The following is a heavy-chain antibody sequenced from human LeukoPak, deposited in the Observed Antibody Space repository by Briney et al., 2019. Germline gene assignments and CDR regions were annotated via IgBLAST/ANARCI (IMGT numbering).Heavy chain of an antibody. CDR1: GFTFSSYS. D-gene: IGHD1-14*01. V-gene: IGHV3-48*01. CDR3: ARDRGRNSFDY. CDR2: ISSRSATI. Sequence: GGSLRLSCAASGFTFSSYSMNWVRQAPGKGLEWVSYISSRSATIYYADSVKGRFTISRDNAKNSLYLQLTSLRAEDTALYYCARDRGRNSFDYWGQGTLVSVSS. J-gene: IGHJ4*02.